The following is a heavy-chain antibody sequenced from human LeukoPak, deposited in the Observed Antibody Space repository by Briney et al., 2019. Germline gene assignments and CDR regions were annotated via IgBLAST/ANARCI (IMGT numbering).Heavy chain of an antibody. CDR1: GFPFTITW. D-gene: IGHD1-1*01. CDR3: ATDWFTRTDY. J-gene: IGHJ4*02. V-gene: IGHV3-74*01. Sequence: TGGSLRLSCAGSGFPFTITWMHWFRQVPGKGLMWVSLITTDETTTYADSVRGRFTISRDDAKNTVYLQMNSLRVEDTAVYYCATDWFTRTDYWGQGILVTVSS. CDR2: ITTDETT.